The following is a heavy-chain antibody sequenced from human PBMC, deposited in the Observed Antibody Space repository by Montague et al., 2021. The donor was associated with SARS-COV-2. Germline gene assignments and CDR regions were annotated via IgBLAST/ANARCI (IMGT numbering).Heavy chain of an antibody. CDR2: ISNSGDTK. V-gene: IGHV3-11*04. J-gene: IGHJ4*02. D-gene: IGHD3-22*01. Sequence: YWAWIRQPPGKGLEWVSYISNSGDTKYYADPVKGRFTISRDNAKNSLYLQMSGLRAEDTAVYYCARAGEDYYYDSSGFLYWGQGILVTVSS. CDR1: Y. CDR3: ARAGEDYYYDSSGFLY.